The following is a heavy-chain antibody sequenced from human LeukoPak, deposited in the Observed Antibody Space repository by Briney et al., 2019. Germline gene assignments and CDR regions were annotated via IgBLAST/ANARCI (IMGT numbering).Heavy chain of an antibody. CDR2: MDPNSGNT. CDR3: ARGTGYYDYVWGSYPRPIDY. CDR1: GYTFTSYD. D-gene: IGHD3-16*02. V-gene: IGHV1-8*01. J-gene: IGHJ4*02. Sequence: ASVKVSCKASGYTFTSYDINWVRQATGQGLEWMGWMDPNSGNTGYAQKFQGRVTMTRNTPISTAYMELSSLRSEDTAVYYCARGTGYYDYVWGSYPRPIDYWGQGTLVTVSS.